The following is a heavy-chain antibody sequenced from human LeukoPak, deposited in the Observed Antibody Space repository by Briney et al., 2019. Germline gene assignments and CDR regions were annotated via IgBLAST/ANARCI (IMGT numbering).Heavy chain of an antibody. CDR3: AGGRDVYRY. CDR1: GFTFSSYW. CDR2: IKQVGSEK. D-gene: IGHD5-24*01. V-gene: IGHV3-7*01. Sequence: GGSLRLSCAASGFTFSSYWMTWVRQAPGKGLEWVANIKQVGSEKYYVDSVKGRFTISRDNAKNSLYLQMNSLRAEDTAVYYCAGGRDVYRYWGQGTLVTVSS. J-gene: IGHJ4*02.